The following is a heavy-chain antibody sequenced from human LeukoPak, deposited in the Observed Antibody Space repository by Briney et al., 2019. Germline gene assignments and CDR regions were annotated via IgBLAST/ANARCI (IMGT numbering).Heavy chain of an antibody. D-gene: IGHD1-26*01. CDR1: GYTFTSYG. J-gene: IGHJ4*02. CDR2: ISAYNGNA. Sequence: ASVKVSCKASGYTFTSYGISWVRQAPGQGLEWMGWISAYNGNANYAQKLQGRVTMTTDTSTSTAYMELRSLRSDDTAVYYCARDHLRVGATGTTFDYWGQGTLVTVSS. V-gene: IGHV1-18*01. CDR3: ARDHLRVGATGTTFDY.